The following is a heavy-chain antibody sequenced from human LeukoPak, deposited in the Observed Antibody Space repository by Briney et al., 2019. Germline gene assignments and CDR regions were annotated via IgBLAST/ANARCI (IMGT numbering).Heavy chain of an antibody. CDR3: ARDVAGSQAYYYDSSGYYD. CDR2: TRNSDNNM. Sequence: PGGSLRLSCAASGFTFSDYNMGWMRQAPGKGLEWVSYTRNSDNNMFYADSVKGRFTISRDNAKNSLYLQMNSLRAEDTVVYYCARDVAGSQAYYYDSSGYYDWGQGTLVTVSS. D-gene: IGHD3-22*01. J-gene: IGHJ4*02. V-gene: IGHV3-11*04. CDR1: GFTFSDYN.